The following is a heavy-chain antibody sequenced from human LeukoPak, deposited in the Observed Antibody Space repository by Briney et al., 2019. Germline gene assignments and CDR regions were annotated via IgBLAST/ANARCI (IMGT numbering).Heavy chain of an antibody. Sequence: GESLKISCKGSGYSFTSYWIGWVRQMPGKGLEWMEIIYPGDPDTRYRPSFQGQVTISADKSSSTAYLQGSSLKASDTAMYYCARPGYYYDSSGYFRDYWGQGTLVTVSS. V-gene: IGHV5-51*01. D-gene: IGHD3-22*01. CDR2: IYPGDPDT. CDR1: GYSFTSYW. CDR3: ARPGYYYDSSGYFRDY. J-gene: IGHJ4*02.